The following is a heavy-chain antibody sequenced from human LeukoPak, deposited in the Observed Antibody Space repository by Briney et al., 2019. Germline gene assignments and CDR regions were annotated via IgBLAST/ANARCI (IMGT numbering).Heavy chain of an antibody. D-gene: IGHD3-10*01. V-gene: IGHV1-18*01. Sequence: ASVKVSCKASGYTFTSYGVSWVRQAPGQGLEWMGWISAHTGNTNYAQKLQGRVTMTTDTSTSTASMELRSLRSDDTAVYYCARMARIWFGESWYNWFNPWGQGTLVTVSS. CDR2: ISAHTGNT. J-gene: IGHJ5*02. CDR3: ARMARIWFGESWYNWFNP. CDR1: GYTFTSYG.